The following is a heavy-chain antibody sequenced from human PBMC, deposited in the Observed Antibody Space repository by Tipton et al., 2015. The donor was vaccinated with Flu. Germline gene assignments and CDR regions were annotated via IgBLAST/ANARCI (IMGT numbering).Heavy chain of an antibody. CDR1: GASISSYY. D-gene: IGHD1-1*01. Sequence: TLSLTCNVSGASISSYYWSWIRQPAGKELEWIGRFYVTENSNYNPPLKSRVTMSVDTSKNHFSLRLTSVTAADTAVYYCAREVSATGRYFDSWGQGTLVTVSS. V-gene: IGHV4-4*07. CDR3: AREVSATGRYFDS. CDR2: FYVTENS. J-gene: IGHJ4*02.